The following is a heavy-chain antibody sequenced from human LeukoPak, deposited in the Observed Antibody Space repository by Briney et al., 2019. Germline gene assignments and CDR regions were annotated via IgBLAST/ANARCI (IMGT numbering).Heavy chain of an antibody. V-gene: IGHV3-15*01. CDR2: IKSKTDGETT. Sequence: ETLSLTCAVYGGSFSGYYWSWVRQAPGKGLEWVGRIKSKTDGETTDYAAPVKGRFTISRDDSKNTLYLQMNSLKTEDTAVYYCTTDGQLWLDYWGQGTLVTVSS. D-gene: IGHD5-18*01. J-gene: IGHJ4*02. CDR3: TTDGQLWLDY. CDR1: GGSFSGYY.